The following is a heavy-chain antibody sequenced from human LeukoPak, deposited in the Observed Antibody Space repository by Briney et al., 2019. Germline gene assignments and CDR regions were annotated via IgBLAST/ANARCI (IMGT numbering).Heavy chain of an antibody. J-gene: IGHJ4*02. CDR2: IYYSGST. CDR3: ARAEKEWESDYCGGDCYHFDY. V-gene: IGHV4-61*01. Sequence: SETLSLTCTVSGGSISSGSYYWSWIRQPPGKGLEWIGYIYYSGSTNYNPSLKSRVTISVDTSKNQFSLKLSSVTAADTAVYYCARAEKEWESDYCGGDCYHFDYWGQGTLVTVSS. D-gene: IGHD2-21*02. CDR1: GGSISSGSYY.